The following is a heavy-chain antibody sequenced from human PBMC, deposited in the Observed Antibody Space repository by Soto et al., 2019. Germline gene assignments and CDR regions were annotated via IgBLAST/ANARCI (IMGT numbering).Heavy chain of an antibody. J-gene: IGHJ3*02. CDR2: IYTSGST. D-gene: IGHD2-21*02. V-gene: IGHV4-4*07. Sequence: SETLSLTCTVSGGSISSYYWSWIRQPAGKGLEWIGRIYTSGSTNYNPSLKSRVTMSVDTSKNQFSLKLSSVTAADTAVYYCAREGDCGGDCNDAFDIWGQGTLVTVSS. CDR1: GGSISSYY. CDR3: AREGDCGGDCNDAFDI.